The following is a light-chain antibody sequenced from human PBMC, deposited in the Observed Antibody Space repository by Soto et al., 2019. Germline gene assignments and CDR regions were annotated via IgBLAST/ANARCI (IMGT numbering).Light chain of an antibody. CDR2: AAS. V-gene: IGKV1-39*01. CDR3: QQSYIAPWT. Sequence: DIQMTQSPSSLSASVGDRVSITCRASQSISTYLNWSQQKPGKVPRLLIYAASSLQSGVPSRFSGSGSGTDFTLTISSLQPEDFATYYCQQSYIAPWTFGQGTKVDIK. J-gene: IGKJ1*01. CDR1: QSISTY.